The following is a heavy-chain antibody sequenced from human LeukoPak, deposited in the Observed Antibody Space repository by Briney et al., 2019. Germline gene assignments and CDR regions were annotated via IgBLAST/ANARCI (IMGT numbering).Heavy chain of an antibody. CDR2: INQDGSGQ. CDR3: ARESYTSNLKLASDY. Sequence: PGGSLRLSCGVSGFTFSSYWMSWIRQAPGKGLEWVANINQDGSGQNYLDSVKGRFTISRDNAENSLFLQMNSLRDEDTAVYYCARESYTSNLKLASDYWGQGTLVSVSS. D-gene: IGHD4-11*01. J-gene: IGHJ4*02. V-gene: IGHV3-7*01. CDR1: GFTFSSYW.